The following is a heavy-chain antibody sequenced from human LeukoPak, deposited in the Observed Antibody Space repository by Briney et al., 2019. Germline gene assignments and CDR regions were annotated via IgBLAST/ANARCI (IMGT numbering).Heavy chain of an antibody. CDR3: ASKYCHGSGSSNWFDP. CDR2: INTNTGNP. J-gene: IGHJ5*02. Sequence: ASVKVSCKASGGTFSSYAISWVRQAPGQGLEWMGWINTNTGNPTYAQGFTGRFVFSLDTSVSTAYLQISSLKAEDTAVYYCASKYCHGSGSSNWFDPWGQGTLVTVSS. CDR1: GGTFSSYA. D-gene: IGHD3-10*01. V-gene: IGHV7-4-1*02.